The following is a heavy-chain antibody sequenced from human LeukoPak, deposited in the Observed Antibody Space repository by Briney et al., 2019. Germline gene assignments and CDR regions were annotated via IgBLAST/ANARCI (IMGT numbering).Heavy chain of an antibody. D-gene: IGHD6-19*01. J-gene: IGHJ4*02. CDR2: IHTSGST. V-gene: IGHV4-61*02. CDR1: GGSISSGSYY. CDR3: ARGKVVAGTPGQNSWDH. Sequence: SETLSLTCTVSGGSISSGSYYWSWIRQPAGKGLEWIGRIHTSGSTNYNPSLKSRVTMSVDTSKNQFSLKLRSVTAADTAVYYCARGKVVAGTPGQNSWDHWGQGTLVTVSS.